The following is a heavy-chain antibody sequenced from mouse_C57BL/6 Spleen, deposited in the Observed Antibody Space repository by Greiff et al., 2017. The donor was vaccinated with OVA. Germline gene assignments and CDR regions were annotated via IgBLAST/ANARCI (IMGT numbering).Heavy chain of an antibody. D-gene: IGHD1-1*01. Sequence: VKLMESGAELVRPGASVTLSCKASGYTFTDYEMHWVKQTPVHGLEWIGAIDPETGGTAYNQKFKGKAILTADKSSSTAYMELRSLTSEDSAVYYCTRFDYGSSYWFAYWGQGTLVTVSA. CDR2: IDPETGGT. V-gene: IGHV1-15*01. CDR1: GYTFTDYE. J-gene: IGHJ3*01. CDR3: TRFDYGSSYWFAY.